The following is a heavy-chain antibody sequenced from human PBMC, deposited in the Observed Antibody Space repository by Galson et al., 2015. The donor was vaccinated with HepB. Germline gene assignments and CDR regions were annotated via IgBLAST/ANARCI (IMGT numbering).Heavy chain of an antibody. CDR3: ARVRSGSSGWYRLHSTYYFDY. V-gene: IGHV3-11*01. J-gene: IGHJ4*02. D-gene: IGHD6-19*01. CDR2: VSSSGSTI. CDR1: GFTFSDYY. Sequence: SLRLSCAASGFTFSDYYMSWIRQAPGKGLEWVSYVSSSGSTIYYADSVKGRFTISRDNAKNSLYLQMNSLRAEDTAVYYCARVRSGSSGWYRLHSTYYFDYWGQGTLVTVSS.